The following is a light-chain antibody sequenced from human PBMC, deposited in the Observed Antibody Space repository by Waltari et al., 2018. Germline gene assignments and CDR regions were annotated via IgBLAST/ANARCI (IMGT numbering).Light chain of an antibody. CDR2: DVT. CDR1: SCYRGCYDY. V-gene: IGLV2-14*03. J-gene: IGLJ2*01. CDR3: SSFTSSSTLV. Sequence: QSALTQPASVSGSPGQSITISCIGTSCYRGCYDYVSLYQQHPGKPPKLMIFDVTNRPSGVSDRFSGSKSGNTASLTISGLQAEDEADYYCSSFTSSSTLVFGGGTELTVL.